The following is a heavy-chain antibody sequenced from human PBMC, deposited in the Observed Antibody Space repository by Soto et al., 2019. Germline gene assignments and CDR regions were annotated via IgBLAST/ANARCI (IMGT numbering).Heavy chain of an antibody. D-gene: IGHD3-16*01. CDR3: ARGRGGGYGLDV. J-gene: IGHJ6*02. Sequence: QVQLVQSGAEVKKPGASVKVSCKASGYTFTSYFMHWVRQAPGQGLEWMGIINPTGGGTRYAPRFQGRVTMTRDTSTSTDFMALSSLIYEDTAVYFCARGRGGGYGLDVWGQGTTVTVSS. CDR1: GYTFTSYF. V-gene: IGHV1-46*01. CDR2: INPTGGGT.